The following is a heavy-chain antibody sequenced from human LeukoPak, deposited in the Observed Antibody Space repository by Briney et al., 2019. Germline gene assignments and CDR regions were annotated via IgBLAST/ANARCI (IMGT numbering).Heavy chain of an antibody. J-gene: IGHJ4*02. CDR3: ACTLLVPGYYFDY. CDR1: GFTVSSNY. V-gene: IGHV3-66*02. D-gene: IGHD6-6*01. Sequence: AGGSLRLSCAASGFTVSSNYMSWVRQAPGKGLEWVSVIYSGGSTYYADSVKGRFTISRDNSKNTLYLQMNSLRAEDTAVYYCACTLLVPGYYFDYWGQGTLVTVSS. CDR2: IYSGGST.